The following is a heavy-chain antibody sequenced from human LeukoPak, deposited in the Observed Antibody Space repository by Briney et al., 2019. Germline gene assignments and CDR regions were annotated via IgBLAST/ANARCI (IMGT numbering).Heavy chain of an antibody. Sequence: GGSLRLPCAASGFTVSSNYMSWVRQAPGKGLEWVSSISSSSSYIYYADSVKGRFTISRDNAKNSLYLQMNSLRAEDTAVYYCARQAPLWNWGQGTLVTVSS. J-gene: IGHJ4*02. CDR2: ISSSSSYI. CDR1: GFTVSSNY. D-gene: IGHD3-3*01. CDR3: ARQAPLWN. V-gene: IGHV3-21*01.